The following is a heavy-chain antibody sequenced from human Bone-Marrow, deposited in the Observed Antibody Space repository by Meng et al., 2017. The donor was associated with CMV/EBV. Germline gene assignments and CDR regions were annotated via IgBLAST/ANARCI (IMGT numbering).Heavy chain of an antibody. J-gene: IGHJ6*01. CDR1: GFTFSSYA. CDR3: AREGAYCSSTSCYNDYYYYGMDV. Sequence: GESLKIPCEASGFTFSSYAMHWVRQAPGKGLEWVAVISYDGSNKYYADSVKGRFPISRDNSKNTLYLQMYSLRAEDTAVYYCAREGAYCSSTSCYNDYYYYGMDVWGQGTTVTVSS. CDR2: ISYDGSNK. D-gene: IGHD2-2*02. V-gene: IGHV3-30*04.